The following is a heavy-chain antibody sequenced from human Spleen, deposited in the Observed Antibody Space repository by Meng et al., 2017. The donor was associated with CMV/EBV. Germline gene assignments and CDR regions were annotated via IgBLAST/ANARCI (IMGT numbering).Heavy chain of an antibody. Sequence: ASVKVSCKASGYTFTGHFMHWVRQAPGQGLEWMGWIHPHRGDTNYAQQFQGRVTLTRDTSINTGYMELTRLTSDDTAVYYCASTGAMIYYGMDVWGQGTTVTVSS. CDR1: GYTFTGHF. V-gene: IGHV1-2*02. CDR2: IHPHRGDT. J-gene: IGHJ6*02. CDR3: ASTGAMIYYGMDV. D-gene: IGHD3-16*01.